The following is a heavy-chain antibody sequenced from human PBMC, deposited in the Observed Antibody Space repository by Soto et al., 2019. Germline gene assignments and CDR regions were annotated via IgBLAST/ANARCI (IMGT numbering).Heavy chain of an antibody. CDR2: IWYDGSNK. CDR1: GFTFSIYG. CDR3: ASYHSGWYNLDY. Sequence: GGSLRLSCAASGFTFSIYGMHWVRQAPCKGLEWVAVIWYDGSNKYYADSVKGRFTISRDNSKNTLYLQMNSLRAEDTAVYYCASYHSGWYNLDYWGQGTLVTVSS. J-gene: IGHJ4*02. V-gene: IGHV3-33*01. D-gene: IGHD6-19*01.